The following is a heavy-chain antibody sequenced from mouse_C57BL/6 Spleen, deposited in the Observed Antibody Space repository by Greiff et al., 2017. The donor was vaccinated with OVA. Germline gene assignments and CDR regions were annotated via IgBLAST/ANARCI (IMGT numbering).Heavy chain of an antibody. Sequence: EVQLQESGPGLVKPSQSLSLTCSVTGYSITSGYYWNWIRQFPGNKLEWMGYISYDGSNNYNPSLKNRISITRDTSKNQFFLKLNSVTTEDTATYYCARVGTARDDYYGSFDYWGQGTTLTVSS. V-gene: IGHV3-6*01. J-gene: IGHJ2*01. CDR3: ARVGTARDDYYGSFDY. CDR1: GYSITSGYY. D-gene: IGHD1-1*01. CDR2: ISYDGSN.